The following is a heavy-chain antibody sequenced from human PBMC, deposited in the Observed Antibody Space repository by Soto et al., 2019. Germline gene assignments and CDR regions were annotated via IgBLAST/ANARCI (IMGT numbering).Heavy chain of an antibody. J-gene: IGHJ4*02. D-gene: IGHD4-4*01. Sequence: QVQLVESGGGVVQPGRSLRLSCAASGFTFSSYGMHWVRQAPGKGLEWVAVIWYDGSNKYYADSVKGRFTISRDNSKNTLYLQMNSLRAEDTAVYYCASVIHPTTVTTDYWGQGTLVTVSS. V-gene: IGHV3-33*01. CDR2: IWYDGSNK. CDR3: ASVIHPTTVTTDY. CDR1: GFTFSSYG.